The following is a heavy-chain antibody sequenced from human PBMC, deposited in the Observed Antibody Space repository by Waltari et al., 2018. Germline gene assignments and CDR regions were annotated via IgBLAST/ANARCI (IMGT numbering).Heavy chain of an antibody. CDR2: IGDDGSNK. CDR3: ARDGQQLFDY. Sequence: QVQLVESGGGVVQPGRSLRLSCAASGFTFSSYGLHWVRQAPGKGLEWWVVIGDDGSNKCYEDSVKGRFTISRDNSKNTLYLQMNSLRAEDTAVYYCARDGQQLFDYWGQGTLVTVSS. V-gene: IGHV3-33*01. D-gene: IGHD6-13*01. CDR1: GFTFSSYG. J-gene: IGHJ4*02.